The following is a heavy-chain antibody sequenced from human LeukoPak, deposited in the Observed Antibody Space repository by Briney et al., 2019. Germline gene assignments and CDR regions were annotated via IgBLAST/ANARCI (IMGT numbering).Heavy chain of an antibody. V-gene: IGHV3-64*02. Sequence: GGSRRLSCAVSGFMFSNYGMQWDRQAPGNGLEYVSAINPNGDGTYYAGSVKGRFTVSRDNAKNSLYLQLNSLRAEDTAVYYCATRYCTIAACRASSHHCFDDWGKGTTVIVSS. CDR3: ATRYCTIAACRASSHHCFDD. CDR2: INPNGDGT. J-gene: IGHJ6*04. D-gene: IGHD2-8*01. CDR1: GFMFSNYG.